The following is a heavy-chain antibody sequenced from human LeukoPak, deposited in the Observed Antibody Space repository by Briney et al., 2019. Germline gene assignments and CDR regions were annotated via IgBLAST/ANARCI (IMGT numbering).Heavy chain of an antibody. D-gene: IGHD1-1*01. CDR1: GFTFSTYA. V-gene: IGHV3-23*01. CDR3: AKADPGTGAFDY. Sequence: SGGSLRLSCVASGFTFSTYAMSWVRQAPGKGLEWVSVISSSGSSTYYADSEKGRFTVSRDNSKNTLYLQMNSLRADDTAAYYCAKADPGTGAFDYWGQGTLVTVSS. CDR2: ISSSGSST. J-gene: IGHJ4*02.